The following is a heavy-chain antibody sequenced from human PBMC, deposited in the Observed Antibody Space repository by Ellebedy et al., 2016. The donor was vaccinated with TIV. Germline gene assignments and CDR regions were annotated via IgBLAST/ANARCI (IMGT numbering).Heavy chain of an antibody. CDR3: ARDFLIGDHDDC. CDR2: IKKDGSEK. J-gene: IGHJ4*02. V-gene: IGHV3-7*03. CDR1: GFTFSNYW. Sequence: PGGSLRLSCAASGFTFSNYWMSWVRQVPGKGLEWVANIKKDGSEKYYVDSVKGRFTISRDNAKNSVFLQMNSLRAEDTAVYYCARDFLIGDHDDCWGQGTLVTVSS. D-gene: IGHD2-21*01.